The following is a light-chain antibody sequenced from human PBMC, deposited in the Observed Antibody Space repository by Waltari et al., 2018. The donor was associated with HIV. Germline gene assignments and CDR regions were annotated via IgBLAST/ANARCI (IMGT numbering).Light chain of an antibody. CDR2: AAS. Sequence: DLQMTQSPSSLSASVVDRFAITCRATQAIRNALGWYQQKPGEAPKRLIYAASTLQNGVSSRFSGSGSGTEFTLTITSLQPEDVATYYCLQHNDYPRTFGQGTKVEIK. CDR1: QAIRNA. V-gene: IGKV1-17*01. CDR3: LQHNDYPRT. J-gene: IGKJ2*01.